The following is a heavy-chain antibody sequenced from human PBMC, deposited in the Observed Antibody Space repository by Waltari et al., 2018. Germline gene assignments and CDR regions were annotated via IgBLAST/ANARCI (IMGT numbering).Heavy chain of an antibody. CDR3: ARGSAGDYYYYGMDV. D-gene: IGHD6-13*01. CDR2: ISSSSSTI. Sequence: EVQLVESGGGLVQPGGSLRLSCAASGFTFSRYSMNWVRQAPGKGLEWVSYISSSSSTIYYADSVKGRFTISRDNAKNSLYLQMNSLRAEDTAVYYCARGSAGDYYYYGMDVWGQGTTVTVSS. J-gene: IGHJ6*02. CDR1: GFTFSRYS. V-gene: IGHV3-48*01.